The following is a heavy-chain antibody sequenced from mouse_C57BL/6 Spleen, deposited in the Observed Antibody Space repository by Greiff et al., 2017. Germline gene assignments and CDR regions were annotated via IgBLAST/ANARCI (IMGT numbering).Heavy chain of an antibody. CDR1: GYSFTGYY. D-gene: IGHD3-2*02. Sequence: VQLQQSGPELVKPGASVKISCKASGYSFTGYYMNWVKQSPEKSLEWIGEINPSTGGTTYNQKFKAKATLTVDKSSSTAYMQLKSLTSEDSAVYYCAREGSGHAYFDYWGQGTTLTVSS. J-gene: IGHJ2*01. CDR3: AREGSGHAYFDY. V-gene: IGHV1-42*01. CDR2: INPSTGGT.